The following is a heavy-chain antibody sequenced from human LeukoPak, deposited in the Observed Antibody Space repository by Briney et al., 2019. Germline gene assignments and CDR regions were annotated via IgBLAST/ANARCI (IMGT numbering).Heavy chain of an antibody. Sequence: SVKVSCKASGGTFSSYAISWVRQAPGQGLEWMGRIIPILGTANYAQRFQGRVTITADKSTSTAYMELSSLRSEDTAVYYCARVSDTTGDPFDYWGQGTLVTVSS. V-gene: IGHV1-69*04. CDR1: GGTFSSYA. CDR3: ARVSDTTGDPFDY. J-gene: IGHJ4*02. CDR2: IIPILGTA. D-gene: IGHD3-16*01.